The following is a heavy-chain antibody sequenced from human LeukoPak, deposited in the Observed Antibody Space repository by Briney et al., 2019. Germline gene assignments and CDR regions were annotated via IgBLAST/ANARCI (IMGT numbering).Heavy chain of an antibody. CDR3: AKEPYSGTYYDY. Sequence: GGSLRLSCAASGFTFSSYAMSWVRRAPGKGLEWVSAISESGGSTYYADSVKGRFTISRDSSKNTLYLQMHSLRVEDTALYYCAKEPYSGTYYDYWGQGTLITVSS. V-gene: IGHV3-23*01. CDR2: ISESGGST. J-gene: IGHJ4*02. CDR1: GFTFSSYA. D-gene: IGHD1-26*01.